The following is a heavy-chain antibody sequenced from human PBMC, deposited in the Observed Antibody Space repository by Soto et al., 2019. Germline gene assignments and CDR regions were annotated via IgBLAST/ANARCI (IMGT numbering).Heavy chain of an antibody. Sequence: GASVEVSCKASGDTFTSYDINWVRQATGHGLEWMGWINPNSGNIGYAQKFQGRVTMTRDTAIRTAYMEVSRLRSDDTAVYYCARGRASGSYYLLDYWGQGTLVTVSS. D-gene: IGHD3-10*01. CDR1: GDTFTSYD. J-gene: IGHJ4*02. CDR2: INPNSGNI. V-gene: IGHV1-8*01. CDR3: ARGRASGSYYLLDY.